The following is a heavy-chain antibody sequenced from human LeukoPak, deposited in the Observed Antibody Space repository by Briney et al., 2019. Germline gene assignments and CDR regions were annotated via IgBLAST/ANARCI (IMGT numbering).Heavy chain of an antibody. Sequence: ASVKVSCKVSGYTLTELSMHWVRQAPGKGLEWMGGFDPEDGETIYAQKFRGRVTMTEDTSTDTAYMELSSLRSEDTAVYYCATDRKRGRDYYYDSSGYGFDYWGQGTLVTVSS. CDR2: FDPEDGET. V-gene: IGHV1-24*01. D-gene: IGHD3-22*01. CDR1: GYTLTELS. CDR3: ATDRKRGRDYYYDSSGYGFDY. J-gene: IGHJ4*02.